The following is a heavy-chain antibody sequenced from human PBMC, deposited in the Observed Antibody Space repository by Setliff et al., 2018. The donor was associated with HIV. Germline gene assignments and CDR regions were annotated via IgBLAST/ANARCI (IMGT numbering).Heavy chain of an antibody. Sequence: SVKVSCKASGGTFSSYAISWVRQAPGQGLEWMGGIIPILGIANYAQKFQGRVTITADKSTSTAYMELSSLRSEDTAVYYCARGRLPTGMDVWGKGTTVTVSS. D-gene: IGHD4-17*01. CDR3: ARGRLPTGMDV. V-gene: IGHV1-69*10. J-gene: IGHJ6*04. CDR2: IIPILGIA. CDR1: GGTFSSYA.